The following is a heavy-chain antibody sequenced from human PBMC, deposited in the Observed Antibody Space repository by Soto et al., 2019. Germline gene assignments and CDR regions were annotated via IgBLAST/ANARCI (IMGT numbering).Heavy chain of an antibody. J-gene: IGHJ6*03. Sequence: SETLSLTCTVSGGSISSYYWSWIRQPPGKGLEWIGDIYYSGSTNYNPSLKSRVTISVDTSKNQFSLKLSSVTAADTAVYYCAVLGRPNPPYYYSLDVRGKGTTVTVSS. D-gene: IGHD1-26*01. CDR3: AVLGRPNPPYYYSLDV. V-gene: IGHV4-59*08. CDR1: GGSISSYY. CDR2: IYYSGST.